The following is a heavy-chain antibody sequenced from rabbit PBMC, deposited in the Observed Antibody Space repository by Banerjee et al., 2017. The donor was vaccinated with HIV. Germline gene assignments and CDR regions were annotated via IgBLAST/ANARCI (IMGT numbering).Heavy chain of an antibody. CDR2: IYAGSSGST. J-gene: IGHJ4*01. Sequence: QSLEESGGDLVKPGASLTLTCTASGFSFSSGYYMCWVRQAPGKGLEWIACIYAGSSGSTYYASWAKGRFTISKTSSTTVTLQMTSLTAADTATYFCARALGYYAGTYAGYVPYYFNLWGQGTLVTVS. V-gene: IGHV1S40*01. CDR1: GFSFSSGYY. CDR3: ARALGYYAGTYAGYVPYYFNL. D-gene: IGHD4-2*01.